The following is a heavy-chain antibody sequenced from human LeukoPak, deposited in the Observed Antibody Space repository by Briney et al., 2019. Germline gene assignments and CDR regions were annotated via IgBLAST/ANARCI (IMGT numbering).Heavy chain of an antibody. J-gene: IGHJ4*02. CDR2: IIPILGIA. Sequence: SVKVSCKASGYTFTGYYMHWVRQAPGQGLEWMGRIIPILGIANYAQKFQGRVTITADKSTSTAYMELSSLRSEDTAVYYCARAPLNWNDVFDYWGQGTLVTVSS. CDR3: ARAPLNWNDVFDY. V-gene: IGHV1-69*04. CDR1: GYTFTGYY. D-gene: IGHD1-20*01.